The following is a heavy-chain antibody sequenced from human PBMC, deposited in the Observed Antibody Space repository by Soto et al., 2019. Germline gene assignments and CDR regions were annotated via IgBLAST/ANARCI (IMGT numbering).Heavy chain of an antibody. CDR3: ARWFTYGNFDYFDC. J-gene: IGHJ4*02. Sequence: GGSLRLSCAASGFTFSSDWMHWFRQAPGKGLVWVSRIDSGGRTTTYADSVKGRFTISRDNAKNTLYLQMNGLRAEDTALYYCARWFTYGNFDYFDCWGQGTQVTVSS. D-gene: IGHD3-10*01. V-gene: IGHV3-74*01. CDR2: IDSGGRTT. CDR1: GFTFSSDW.